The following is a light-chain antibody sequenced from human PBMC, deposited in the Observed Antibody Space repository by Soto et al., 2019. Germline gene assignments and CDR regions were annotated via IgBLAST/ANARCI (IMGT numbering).Light chain of an antibody. Sequence: EIVLTQSPGTLSLSPGERATLSCRASQSVSNSYLAWHQQKPGQAPRLLIYDSSSRATGVPARFSGSGSGTDFTLTISSLQSEDFAVYYCQQYNNWPRTFGQGTKVDIK. V-gene: IGKV3-15*01. J-gene: IGKJ1*01. CDR1: QSVSNSY. CDR3: QQYNNWPRT. CDR2: DSS.